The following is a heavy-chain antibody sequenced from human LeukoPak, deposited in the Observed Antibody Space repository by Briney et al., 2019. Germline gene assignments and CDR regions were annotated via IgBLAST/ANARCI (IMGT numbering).Heavy chain of an antibody. J-gene: IGHJ4*02. CDR1: GFTFSSYA. V-gene: IGHV3-23*01. Sequence: PGGSLRLSCATSGFTFSSYAMSWVRQAPGKGLEWVSSISGSGGSTYYADSVKGRFTISGDTSTNTLSLQMNSLRAEDTAVYYCAKARGITSSLSIDVWGQGTLVTVSS. CDR2: ISGSGGST. CDR3: AKARGITSSLSIDV. D-gene: IGHD3-10*01.